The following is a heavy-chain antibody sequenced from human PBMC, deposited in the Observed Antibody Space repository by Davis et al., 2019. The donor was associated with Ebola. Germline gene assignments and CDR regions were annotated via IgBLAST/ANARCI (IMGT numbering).Heavy chain of an antibody. Sequence: GESLKISCAASGFTFNNYWMTWVRQAPGKGLEWVANIKEDGSEKYYVDSVKGRFTISRDNAKNSLYLQMNSLRAEDTAVYYCVREMSATGPVGPPFDKWGQGTLVTVSS. D-gene: IGHD6-13*01. CDR1: GFTFNNYW. CDR3: VREMSATGPVGPPFDK. J-gene: IGHJ4*02. V-gene: IGHV3-7*01. CDR2: IKEDGSEK.